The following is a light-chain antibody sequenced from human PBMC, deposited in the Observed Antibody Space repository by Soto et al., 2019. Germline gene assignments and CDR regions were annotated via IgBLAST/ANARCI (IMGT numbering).Light chain of an antibody. Sequence: SYELTQSPSVSVAPGQTATISCSGHDIGSQSVHWYQQRAGQAPVLVIYDVYDRPSGLPERFSGSISATTATLTISRVEVGDEAGYYCQIWDGTLQHVIFGGGTKLTVL. CDR2: DVY. CDR1: DIGSQS. J-gene: IGLJ2*01. V-gene: IGLV3-21*02. CDR3: QIWDGTLQHVI.